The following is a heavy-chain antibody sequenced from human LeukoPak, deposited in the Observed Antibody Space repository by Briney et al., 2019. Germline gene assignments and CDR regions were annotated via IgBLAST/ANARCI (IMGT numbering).Heavy chain of an antibody. Sequence: GASLRLSCAASGFTFSNYAMSWVRQAPGKGLEWVSAITGDGGSTYYADSVKGRFTISRDNSKNTLYLQMNSLSAEDTALYYCAKWGDYDVLTGYYDSDYWGQGTLVTVSS. J-gene: IGHJ4*02. CDR1: GFTFSNYA. CDR2: ITGDGGST. CDR3: AKWGDYDVLTGYYDSDY. D-gene: IGHD3-9*01. V-gene: IGHV3-23*01.